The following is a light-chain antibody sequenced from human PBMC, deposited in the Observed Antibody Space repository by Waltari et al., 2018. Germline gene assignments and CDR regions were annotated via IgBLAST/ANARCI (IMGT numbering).Light chain of an antibody. J-gene: IGLJ1*01. Sequence: SALTQPASVSGSPGPLLPIHCTATSCDVGSPNRVSWHQQHPGKAPKLMIYEVSKGPSGVSNRFSGSKSGNTASLTISGLQAEDEADYYCCSYAGSSTSLYVFGTGTKVTVL. CDR2: EVS. V-gene: IGLV2-23*02. CDR3: CSYAGSSTSLYV. CDR1: SCDVGSPNR.